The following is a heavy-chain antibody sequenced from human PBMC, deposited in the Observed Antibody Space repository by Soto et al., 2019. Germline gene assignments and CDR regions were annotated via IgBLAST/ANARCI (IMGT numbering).Heavy chain of an antibody. CDR3: ARGIVGATTPFDY. CDR2: ISSSSSYT. J-gene: IGHJ4*02. V-gene: IGHV3-11*06. CDR1: GFSFSTYA. D-gene: IGHD1-26*01. Sequence: GGSLRLSCAASGFSFSTYAMSWIRQAPGKGLEWVSYISSSSSYTNYADSVKGRFTISRDNAKNSLYLQMNSLRAEDTAVYYCARGIVGATTPFDYWGQGTLVTVSS.